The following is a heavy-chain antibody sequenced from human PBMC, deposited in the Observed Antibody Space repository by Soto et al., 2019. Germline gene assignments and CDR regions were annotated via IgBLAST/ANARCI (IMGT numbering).Heavy chain of an antibody. D-gene: IGHD3-22*01. CDR2: IGGSGGST. J-gene: IGHJ4*02. CDR1: GFTFSNYA. V-gene: IGHV3-23*01. CDR3: AKGVVVTTAAFAY. Sequence: EVQLLESGGGLVQPGGSLRLSCAASGFTFSNYAMSWVRQAPGKGLEWVSAIGGSGGSTYYADSVKGRFAISRDNSENTLYLQMNSLRAEDTAVYYCAKGVVVTTAAFAYWGQGTLVAVSS.